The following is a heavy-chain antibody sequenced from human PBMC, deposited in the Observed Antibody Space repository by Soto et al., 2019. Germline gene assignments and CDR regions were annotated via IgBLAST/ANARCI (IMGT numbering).Heavy chain of an antibody. Sequence: SVKVSCKASGGTFSSYAISWVRQAPGQGLEWMGGIIPIFGTANYAQKFQGRVTITADESTSTAYMELSSLRSEDTAVYYCARENYYDSSGYYYVDYWGQGTLVTVSS. D-gene: IGHD3-22*01. CDR3: ARENYYDSSGYYYVDY. CDR2: IIPIFGTA. V-gene: IGHV1-69*13. CDR1: GGTFSSYA. J-gene: IGHJ4*02.